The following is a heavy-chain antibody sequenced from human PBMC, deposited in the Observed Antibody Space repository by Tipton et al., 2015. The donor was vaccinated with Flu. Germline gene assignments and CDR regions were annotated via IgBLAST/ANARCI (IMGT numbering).Heavy chain of an antibody. Sequence: TLSLTCAVYGGSFSGYYWSWIRQPPGKGLEWIGEINHSGSTNYNPSLKSRVTISVDTSKNQFSLKLSSVTAADTAVYYCARVSSGWAYYYYYGMDVWGQGTTVTVSS. CDR2: INHSGST. D-gene: IGHD6-19*01. V-gene: IGHV4-34*01. CDR3: ARVSSGWAYYYYYGMDV. J-gene: IGHJ6*02. CDR1: GGSFSGYY.